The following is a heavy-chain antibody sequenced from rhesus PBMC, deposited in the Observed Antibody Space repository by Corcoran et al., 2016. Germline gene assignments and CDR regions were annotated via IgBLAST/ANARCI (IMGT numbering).Heavy chain of an antibody. J-gene: IGHJ4*01. V-gene: IGHV4-165*02. D-gene: IGHD3-28*01. CDR3: ARFPGYYPDFDY. CDR2: IGGRCANP. CDR1: GASISGYW. Sequence: QVQLQESGPGLVKPSETLSLTCAVSGASISGYWWNWIRQPPGKGLEWIGYIGGRCANPYDNASLRSGVTISPGTSKNQFSLKLTSVTAADTAVYYGARFPGYYPDFDYWGQGVLVTVSS.